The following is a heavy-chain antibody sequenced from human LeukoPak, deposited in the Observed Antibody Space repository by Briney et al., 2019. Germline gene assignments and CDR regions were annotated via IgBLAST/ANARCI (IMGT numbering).Heavy chain of an antibody. Sequence: SETLSLTCTVSGGSISYSSYYWGWIRQPPGKGLEWIGSIHYSGSTYYNPSLKSRVTISVDTSKNQFSLKLTSVTAADTAVYYCARGGSSWYYYFDLWGQGTLVTVSS. CDR3: ARGGSSWYYYFDL. D-gene: IGHD6-13*01. CDR1: GGSISYSSYY. CDR2: IHYSGST. J-gene: IGHJ4*02. V-gene: IGHV4-39*01.